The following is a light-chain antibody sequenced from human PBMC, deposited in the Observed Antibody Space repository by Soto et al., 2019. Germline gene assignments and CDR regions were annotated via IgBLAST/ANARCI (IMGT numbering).Light chain of an antibody. CDR2: AAS. Sequence: DIQMTQSPSSLSASVGDRVTITCRASQSIASHLNWYQQKPGKAPKLLISAASGLQSGVPSRFSGSESGTDFTLTISSLQPEDFATYYCQKSHSPPLTFGPGTKVDLK. V-gene: IGKV1-39*01. CDR1: QSIASH. J-gene: IGKJ3*01. CDR3: QKSHSPPLT.